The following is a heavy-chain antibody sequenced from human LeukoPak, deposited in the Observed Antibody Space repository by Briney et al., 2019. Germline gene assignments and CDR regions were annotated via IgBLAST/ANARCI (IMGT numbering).Heavy chain of an antibody. Sequence: SETLSLTCTVSGGSISSYYWSWIRQPPGKGLEWIGYIYYSGSTNYNPSLKSRVTVSVDTSKNQFSLKLSSVTAADTAVYYCARGLLDGYTHPAAFDIWGQGTMVTVSS. V-gene: IGHV4-59*01. J-gene: IGHJ3*02. D-gene: IGHD5-24*01. CDR3: ARGLLDGYTHPAAFDI. CDR2: IYYSGST. CDR1: GGSISSYY.